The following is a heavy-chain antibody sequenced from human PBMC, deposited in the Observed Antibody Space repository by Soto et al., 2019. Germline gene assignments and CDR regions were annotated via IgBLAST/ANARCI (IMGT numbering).Heavy chain of an antibody. CDR2: ISSSSSHI. Sequence: GGSRRLSCEASGFTLTTYGMNWVRQASGKGLEWVSSISSSSSHIYYADSVKGRFTISRDNARNSLYLQMNSLRAEDTAVYYCVRERGLSSFYGMDVWGQGTTVTVSS. J-gene: IGHJ6*02. CDR3: VRERGLSSFYGMDV. V-gene: IGHV3-21*01. D-gene: IGHD3-10*01. CDR1: GFTLTTYG.